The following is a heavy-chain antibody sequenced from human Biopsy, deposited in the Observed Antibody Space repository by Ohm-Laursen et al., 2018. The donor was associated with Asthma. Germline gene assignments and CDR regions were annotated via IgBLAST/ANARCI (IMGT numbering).Heavy chain of an antibody. D-gene: IGHD3-10*01. Sequence: SSVKVSCKTSGYTFNSDGITWVRQAPGQGLEWMGWISVYNGNTKVAQKLQDRVTMITDTSTSTAYMELRSLRSDDTAVYFCARAVDYSHYYGIDVWGQGTTVTVS. CDR1: GYTFNSDG. CDR2: ISVYNGNT. CDR3: ARAVDYSHYYGIDV. J-gene: IGHJ6*02. V-gene: IGHV1-18*01.